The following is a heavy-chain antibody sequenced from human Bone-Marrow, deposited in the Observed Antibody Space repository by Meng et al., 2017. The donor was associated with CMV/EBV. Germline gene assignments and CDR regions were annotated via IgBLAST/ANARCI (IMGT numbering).Heavy chain of an antibody. J-gene: IGHJ4*02. CDR1: GGSISSGDYY. CDR2: IYYSGST. Sequence: LRLSCTVSGGSISSGDYYWSWIRQPPGKGLEWIGYIYYSGSTYYNPSLKSRVTISVDTSKNQFSLKLSSVTAADTAVYYCARGDGGFTMVRGVISYWGQGTLVTVSS. CDR3: ARGDGGFTMVRGVISY. D-gene: IGHD3-10*01. V-gene: IGHV4-30-4*08.